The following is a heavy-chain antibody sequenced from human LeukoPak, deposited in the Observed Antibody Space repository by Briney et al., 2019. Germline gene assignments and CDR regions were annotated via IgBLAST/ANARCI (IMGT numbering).Heavy chain of an antibody. D-gene: IGHD5-24*01. CDR3: ARLPRSAIDY. CDR1: GFTFISYW. CDR2: IKQDGSEK. J-gene: IGHJ4*02. Sequence: PGGSLRLSCAAFGFTFISYWMSWVRQAPGKGLEWVANIKQDGSEKYYVDSVKGRFTISRDNAKNSLYLQMNSLRAEDTAVYYCARLPRSAIDYWGQGTLVTVSS. V-gene: IGHV3-7*05.